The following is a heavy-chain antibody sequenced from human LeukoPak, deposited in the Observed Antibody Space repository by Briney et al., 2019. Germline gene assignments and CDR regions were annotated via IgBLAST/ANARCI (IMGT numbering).Heavy chain of an antibody. V-gene: IGHV4-39*01. CDR3: ARRIVGVIDAFDY. D-gene: IGHD1-26*01. Sequence: PSETLSLTCTVSGGSISSPISYWGWIRHPPGKRLEWIATVLHSGATFYSPSLEGRLTISIDTSTNQFSLKMTSMTAADTAVYYCARRIVGVIDAFDYWGQGALVTVSS. CDR1: GGSISSPISY. J-gene: IGHJ4*02. CDR2: VLHSGAT.